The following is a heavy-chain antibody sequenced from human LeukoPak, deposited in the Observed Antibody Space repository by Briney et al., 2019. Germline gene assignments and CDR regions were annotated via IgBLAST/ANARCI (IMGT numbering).Heavy chain of an antibody. V-gene: IGHV1-69*05. J-gene: IGHJ1*01. CDR1: GGTFSSYA. D-gene: IGHD2-21*02. CDR2: IIPIFGTA. CDR3: ARAYCGGDCPKEYFQH. Sequence: ASVKVSCKASGGTFSSYAISWVRQAPGQGLEWMGGIIPIFGTANYAQKFQGRVTITTDESTSTAYMELSGLRSEDTAVYYCARAYCGGDCPKEYFQHWGQGTLVTVSS.